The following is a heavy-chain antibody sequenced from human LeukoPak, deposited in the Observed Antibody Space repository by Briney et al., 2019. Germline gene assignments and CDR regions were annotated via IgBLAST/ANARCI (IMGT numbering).Heavy chain of an antibody. Sequence: SETLSLTCTVSGGSISSGDYYWSWIRQPPGKGLEWIGYIYYSGSTYYNPSLKSRVTISVDTSKNQFSLKLSSVTAADTAVYYCARGLYGDYFENYFDYWGQGTLVTVSS. V-gene: IGHV4-30-4*01. CDR1: GGSISSGDYY. CDR2: IYYSGST. J-gene: IGHJ4*02. D-gene: IGHD4-17*01. CDR3: ARGLYGDYFENYFDY.